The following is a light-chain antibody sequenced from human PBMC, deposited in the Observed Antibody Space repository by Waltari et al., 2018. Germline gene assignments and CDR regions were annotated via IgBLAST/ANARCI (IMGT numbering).Light chain of an antibody. V-gene: IGKV1-13*01. CDR1: QNIYSN. Sequence: IQLTQSPSALSASVGDRVTISCRASQNIYSNLACYQQKPGKAPKLLIYAASSLQSGIPSRFSGSGSETDFTLSISSLQPEDSAAYYCQHYYDNPLTFGGGTKVEIK. CDR2: AAS. CDR3: QHYYDNPLT. J-gene: IGKJ4*01.